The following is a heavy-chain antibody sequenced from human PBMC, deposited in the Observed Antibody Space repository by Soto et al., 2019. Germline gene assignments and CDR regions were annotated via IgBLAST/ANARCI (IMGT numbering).Heavy chain of an antibody. CDR2: IIPIFGTA. D-gene: IGHD3-9*01. Sequence: ASVKVSCKASGGTFSSYAISWGRQAPGQGLEWMGGIIPIFGTANYAQKFQGRVTITADESTSTAYMELSSLRSEDTAVYYCARPTYDILTGRHAFDIWGQGTMVPS. V-gene: IGHV1-69*13. CDR3: ARPTYDILTGRHAFDI. CDR1: GGTFSSYA. J-gene: IGHJ3*02.